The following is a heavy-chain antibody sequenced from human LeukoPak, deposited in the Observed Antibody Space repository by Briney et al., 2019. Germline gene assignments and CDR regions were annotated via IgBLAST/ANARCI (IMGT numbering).Heavy chain of an antibody. CDR1: GFTFSSYS. J-gene: IGHJ1*01. Sequence: GGSLRLSCAASGFTFSSYSMNWVRQAPGKGLEWVSYISSSSSTIYYADSVKGRFTISRDNAKNSLYLQMNSLRAEDTAVYYCARGTIVGATTLEYFQHWGQGTLVTVSS. CDR3: ARGTIVGATTLEYFQH. V-gene: IGHV3-48*01. CDR2: ISSSSSTI. D-gene: IGHD1-26*01.